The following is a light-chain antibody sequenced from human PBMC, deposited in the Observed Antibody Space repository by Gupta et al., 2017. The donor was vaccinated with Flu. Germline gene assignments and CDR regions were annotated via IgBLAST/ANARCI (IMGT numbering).Light chain of an antibody. J-gene: IGKJ4*01. CDR1: QSVTTY. CDR3: QQRGNVPLT. CDR2: DAS. Sequence: PAPLSLSPGERAPLSCRASQSVTTYVAWYQPKPGQVPRLLIYDASNRATGIPARFSGSGSETDFTLTISSLEPEDFAFYYCQQRGNVPLTFGGGTKVEIK. V-gene: IGKV3-11*01.